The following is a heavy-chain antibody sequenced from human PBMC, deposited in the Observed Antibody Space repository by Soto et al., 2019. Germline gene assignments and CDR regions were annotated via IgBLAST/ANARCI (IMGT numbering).Heavy chain of an antibody. CDR2: IYWDDDK. CDR3: AHRGYMYGNWDHGYFDY. V-gene: IGHV2-5*02. CDR1: GFSLTTSGVG. J-gene: IGHJ4*02. D-gene: IGHD5-18*01. Sequence: QITLKESGPTRVRPTQTLALTCTFSGFSLTTSGVGVGWIRKTPGKALEWLAVIYWDDDKRYSTSLKSRLTITKDTSKNQVVLIMADMDPVDTATYFCAHRGYMYGNWDHGYFDYWGQGTLVTVSS.